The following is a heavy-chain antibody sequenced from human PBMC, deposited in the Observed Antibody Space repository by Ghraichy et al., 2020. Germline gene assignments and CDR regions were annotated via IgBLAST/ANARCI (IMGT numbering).Heavy chain of an antibody. CDR3: ARDSGIPARPGLFDY. J-gene: IGHJ4*02. CDR1: GGSVSSSSYY. D-gene: IGHD6-6*01. Sequence: SETLSLTCTVSGGSVSSSSYYWSWIRQPPGKGLEWIAYTYYSGSTNYNPSLKSRVTISVDTSKNQFSLKLTSVTAADTAVYYCARDSGIPARPGLFDYWGQGTLVTVSS. CDR2: TYYSGST. V-gene: IGHV4-61*01.